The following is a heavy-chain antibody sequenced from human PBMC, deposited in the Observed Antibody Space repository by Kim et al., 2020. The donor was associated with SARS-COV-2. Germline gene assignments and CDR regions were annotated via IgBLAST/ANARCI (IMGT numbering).Heavy chain of an antibody. J-gene: IGHJ4*02. Sequence: NTNYAQKLQGRVTMTTDTSTSTAYMELRSLRSDDTAVYYCARVISGFKGDYWGQGTLVTV. D-gene: IGHD5-12*01. V-gene: IGHV1-18*01. CDR3: ARVISGFKGDY. CDR2: NT.